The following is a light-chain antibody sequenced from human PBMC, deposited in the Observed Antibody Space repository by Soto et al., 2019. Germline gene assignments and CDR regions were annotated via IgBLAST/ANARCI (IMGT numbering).Light chain of an antibody. CDR1: SSDVGGYNY. CDR3: CAYAGSCTRVV. J-gene: IGLJ2*01. V-gene: IGLV2-11*01. Sequence: QSALTQPRSVSGSPGQSVTISCTGTSSDVGGYNYVSWYQQHPGKAPKLMIYDVSKRPSGVPDRFSGSKSGNSASLTISGLQAEDEADYYCCAYAGSCTRVVFGGGTKLTVL. CDR2: DVS.